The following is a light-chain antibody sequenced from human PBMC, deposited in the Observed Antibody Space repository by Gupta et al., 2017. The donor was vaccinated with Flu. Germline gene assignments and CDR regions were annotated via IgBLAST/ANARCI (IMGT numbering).Light chain of an antibody. V-gene: IGLV2-14*01. Sequence: MTISCTGTSNDVGGHKYVSWYQQHPGKAPKLLIFEVTNRPSGVSDRFSGSKSGNTASLTITGLQAEDEADYHCSSVSSRNSLIVFGGGTRVTVL. J-gene: IGLJ2*01. CDR1: SNDVGGHKY. CDR2: EVT. CDR3: SSVSSRNSLIV.